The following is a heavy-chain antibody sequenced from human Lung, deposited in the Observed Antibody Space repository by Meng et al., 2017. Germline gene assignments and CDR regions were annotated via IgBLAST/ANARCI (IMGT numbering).Heavy chain of an antibody. Sequence: QVQLVQSGAEVTKPGSSVKVSCKASGGTFTTYTFNWVRQAPGHGLDWMGQIIPVLGIANYAQKFQGRVTITADKSTSTAYMELSSLTHDDTAIYFCATEYCGSTSCYVDFWGQGTLVTVSS. CDR2: IIPVLGIA. CDR3: ATEYCGSTSCYVDF. D-gene: IGHD2-2*01. J-gene: IGHJ4*02. CDR1: GGTFTTYT. V-gene: IGHV1-69*10.